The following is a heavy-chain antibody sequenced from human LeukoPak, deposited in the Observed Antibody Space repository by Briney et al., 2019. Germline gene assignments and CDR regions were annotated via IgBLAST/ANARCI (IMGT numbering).Heavy chain of an antibody. CDR1: GGTFSSYA. Sequence: ASVKVSCKASGGTFSSYAISWVRQAPGQGLEWMGRIIPILGIANYTQKFQGRVTITADKSTSTAYMELSSLRSEDTAVCYCARGESDTAMVSIYYYGMDVWGQGTTVTVSS. J-gene: IGHJ6*02. D-gene: IGHD5-18*01. V-gene: IGHV1-69*04. CDR3: ARGESDTAMVSIYYYGMDV. CDR2: IIPILGIA.